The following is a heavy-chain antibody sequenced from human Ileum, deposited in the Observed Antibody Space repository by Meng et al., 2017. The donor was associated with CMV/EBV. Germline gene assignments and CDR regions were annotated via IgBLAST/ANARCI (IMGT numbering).Heavy chain of an antibody. J-gene: IGHJ2*01. CDR2: IYYSGST. CDR3: ARDGPRGPDWYFDL. Sequence: SGGSVSSGSYSWSWIRQPPGKGLEWIGYIYYSGSTNYNPSLKSRVTISVDTSKNQFSLKLSSVTAADTAVYYCARDGPRGPDWYFDLWGRGTLVTVSS. CDR1: GGSVSSGSYS. V-gene: IGHV4-61*01.